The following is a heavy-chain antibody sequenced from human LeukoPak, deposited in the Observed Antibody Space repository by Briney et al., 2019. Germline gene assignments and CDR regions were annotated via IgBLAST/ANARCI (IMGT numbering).Heavy chain of an antibody. D-gene: IGHD3-10*01. CDR2: ISAYNGNT. CDR3: ARVFRGGAFDI. V-gene: IGHV1-18*04. J-gene: IGHJ3*02. Sequence: SSVTVSYQASAYTFTSYGISLVRRAPGQGLDWIGWISAYNGNTNFAEKLQGRVTMTTATSTSTAYMELRSLRFADTGVYYCARVFRGGAFDIWGQGTMVTVSS. CDR1: AYTFTSYG.